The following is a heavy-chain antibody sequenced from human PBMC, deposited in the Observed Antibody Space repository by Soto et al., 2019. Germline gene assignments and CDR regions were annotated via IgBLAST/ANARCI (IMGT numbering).Heavy chain of an antibody. J-gene: IGHJ4*02. Sequence: QVQLQQSGAGLLKPSETLSLTCDVYGGSFSDYIWTWIRQTPGKGLQWIGQINHSGRANYNPSLKSLVTISVHTSSRQFTLELSSVTAADTAVYYGARGLISGSHYSGGWYYFDSWGQGTQVTVSS. D-gene: IGHD1-26*01. V-gene: IGHV4-34*01. CDR2: INHSGRA. CDR1: GGSFSDYI. CDR3: ARGLISGSHYSGGWYYFDS.